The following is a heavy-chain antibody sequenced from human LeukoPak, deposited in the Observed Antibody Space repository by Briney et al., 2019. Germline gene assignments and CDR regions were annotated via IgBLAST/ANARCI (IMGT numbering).Heavy chain of an antibody. D-gene: IGHD3-16*01. V-gene: IGHV3-66*01. J-gene: IGHJ4*02. CDR2: IFGGGSA. CDR3: ARGPGGYDN. CDR1: GFTVSSNY. Sequence: GGSLRLSCAASGFTVSSNYMSWVRQAPGKGLDWVSVIFGGGSAYYADSVKGRFTIFRDNSKNTLFLQMNSLRAEDTAVYYCARGPGGYDNWGQGTLVTVSS.